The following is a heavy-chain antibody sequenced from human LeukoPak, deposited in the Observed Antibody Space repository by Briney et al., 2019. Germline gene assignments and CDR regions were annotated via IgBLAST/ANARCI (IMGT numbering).Heavy chain of an antibody. CDR2: ISPYNGNT. D-gene: IGHD4-17*01. CDR1: GDTFTSDG. V-gene: IGHV1-18*01. J-gene: IGHJ3*02. CDR3: AKSHDDFGDHFDVSDI. Sequence: AAAKVSCKTSGDTFTSDGLSGGRQTTEQGLEWMGWISPYNGNTHYAQKFRGRVAMTADTSTTTAYMDLRSLRSDDTAVYYCAKSHDDFGDHFDVSDIWGQGTMVTVSS.